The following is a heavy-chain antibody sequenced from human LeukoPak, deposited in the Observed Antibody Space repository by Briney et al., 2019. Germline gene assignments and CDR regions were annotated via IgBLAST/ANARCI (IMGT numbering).Heavy chain of an antibody. Sequence: GGSLRLSCAASGFTFSSYAMSWVRQAPGKGLEWVSAISGSGGSTYYADSVKGRFTISRDNAKNSLYLQMNSLRAEDTAVYYCARGGYSSSWFWVNWGQGTLVTVSS. CDR2: ISGSGGST. CDR3: ARGGYSSSWFWVN. V-gene: IGHV3-23*01. D-gene: IGHD6-13*01. CDR1: GFTFSSYA. J-gene: IGHJ4*02.